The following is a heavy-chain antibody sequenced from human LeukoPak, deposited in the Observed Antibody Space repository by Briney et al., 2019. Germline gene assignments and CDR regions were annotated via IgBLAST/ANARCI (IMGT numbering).Heavy chain of an antibody. V-gene: IGHV4-4*07. D-gene: IGHD3-9*01. CDR3: ARALRYFDWSSYHDAFDI. CDR1: GGSISSYY. J-gene: IGHJ3*02. CDR2: IYTSGST. Sequence: SETLSLTCTVSGGSISSYYWSWIRQPAGKGLEWIGRIYTSGSTNYNPSLKSRVTMSVDTSKNQFSLKLSSVTAADTAVYYCARALRYFDWSSYHDAFDIWGQGTMVTVSS.